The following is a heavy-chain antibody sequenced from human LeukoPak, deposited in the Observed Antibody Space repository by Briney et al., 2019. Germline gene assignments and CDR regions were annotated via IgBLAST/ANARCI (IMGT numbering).Heavy chain of an antibody. CDR1: GYTFTSYY. Sequence: ASVKVSCKASGYTFTSYYMHWVRQAPGQGLEWMGIINPSGGSTSYAQKFQGRVTMTRDTSTSTVYMELSRLKSEDTAVYYCAREVEFCGGDCYSAGGFDPWGQGTLVTVSS. CDR3: AREVEFCGGDCYSAGGFDP. D-gene: IGHD2-21*02. V-gene: IGHV1-46*01. CDR2: INPSGGST. J-gene: IGHJ5*02.